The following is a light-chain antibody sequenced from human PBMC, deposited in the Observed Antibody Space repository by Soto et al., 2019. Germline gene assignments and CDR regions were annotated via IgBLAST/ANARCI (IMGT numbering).Light chain of an antibody. CDR3: CSYAGSSTYV. J-gene: IGLJ1*01. V-gene: IGLV2-23*01. Sequence: QSVLTQAASVSGYPGQSITISCTGTSSDVGSYNLVSWYQQHPGKAPKLMIYEGSKRPSGVSNRFSGSKSGNTASLTISGLQAEDEADYYCCSYAGSSTYVFGTGTKLTVL. CDR2: EGS. CDR1: SSDVGSYNL.